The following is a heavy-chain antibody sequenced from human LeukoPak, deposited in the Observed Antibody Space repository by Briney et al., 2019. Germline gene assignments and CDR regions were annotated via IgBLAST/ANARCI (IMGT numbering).Heavy chain of an antibody. Sequence: ASVKVSCKASGYTFTINHIHWVRQAPGQGLEWMGVINPSGDSTTYAQNFQGRVTMTRDTSTSTIYMELRSLRSEDTAIYYCAKLATSDTGETYWGQGTLVTVSS. J-gene: IGHJ4*02. CDR3: AKLATSDTGETY. CDR1: GYTFTINH. V-gene: IGHV1-46*01. CDR2: INPSGDST. D-gene: IGHD3-16*01.